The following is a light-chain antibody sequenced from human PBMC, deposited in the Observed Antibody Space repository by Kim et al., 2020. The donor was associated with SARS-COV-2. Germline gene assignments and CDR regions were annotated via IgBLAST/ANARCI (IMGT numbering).Light chain of an antibody. J-gene: IGLJ1*01. V-gene: IGLV1-40*01. CDR3: QTDDTILSGYV. CDR2: ANT. Sequence: QSVLTQPPSVSGAPGQRVTISCSGTSSNIGAGFDVHWYQHLPRRAPKLLIYANTYRPSGVPDRFSASKSGTSASLAITGLQAEDEADYYCQTDDTILSGYVFGSGTKVTVL. CDR1: SSNIGAGFD.